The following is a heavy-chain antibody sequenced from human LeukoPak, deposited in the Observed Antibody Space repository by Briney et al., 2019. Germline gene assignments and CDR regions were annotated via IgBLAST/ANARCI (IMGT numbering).Heavy chain of an antibody. CDR1: GGSFRGHY. J-gene: IGHJ4*02. CDR2: STHSGST. CDR3: ARGRTGAAALDF. D-gene: IGHD2-2*01. Sequence: SETLSLTCAVYGGSFRGHYWTWIRQPPGKGLEWIGESTHSGSTNYNPSLKSRVTISEDTSKNQFSLRLTSVTAADTAVYHCARGRTGAAALDFWGPGTLVTVSS. V-gene: IGHV4-34*01.